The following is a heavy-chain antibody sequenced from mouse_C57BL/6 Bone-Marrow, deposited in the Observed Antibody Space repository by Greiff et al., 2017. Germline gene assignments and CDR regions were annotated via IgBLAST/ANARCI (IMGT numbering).Heavy chain of an antibody. CDR1: GYSITSGYY. J-gene: IGHJ1*03. D-gene: IGHD1-1*01. CDR2: ISYDGSN. CDR3: ARDPPYYYSSSYYWYFDV. Sequence: EVQLQQSGPGLVKPSQSLSLTCSVTGYSITSGYYWNWIRQFPGNKLEWMGYISYDGSNNYNPSLKNRISITRDTSKNQFFLKLNSVTTEDTATYYCARDPPYYYSSSYYWYFDVWGTGTTVTVSS. V-gene: IGHV3-6*01.